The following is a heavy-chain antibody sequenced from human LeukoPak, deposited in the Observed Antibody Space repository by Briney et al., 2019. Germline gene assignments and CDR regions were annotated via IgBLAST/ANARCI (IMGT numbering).Heavy chain of an antibody. CDR1: GGTFSSYA. J-gene: IGHJ3*02. Sequence: SVKVSCKASGGTFSSYAISWVRQAPGQGLEWMGGIIPIFGTANYAQKFQGRVTITADESTSTAYMELSRLRSDDTAVYYCARDRSITMLDAFDIWGQGTMVTVSS. CDR2: IIPIFGTA. D-gene: IGHD3-10*01. CDR3: ARDRSITMLDAFDI. V-gene: IGHV1-69*13.